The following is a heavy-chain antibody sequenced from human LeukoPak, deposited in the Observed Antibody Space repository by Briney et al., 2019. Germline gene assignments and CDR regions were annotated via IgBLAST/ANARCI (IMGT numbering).Heavy chain of an antibody. CDR2: INHSGST. V-gene: IGHV4-34*01. D-gene: IGHD4-17*01. J-gene: IGHJ4*02. CDR3: ARPGDYGDYAY. Sequence: SETLSLTCAVYGGSFSGYYWSWIRQPPGKGLEWIGEINHSGSTNYNPSLKSRVTISVGTSKNQFSLKLSSVTAADTAVYYCARPGDYGDYAYWGQGTLVTVSS. CDR1: GGSFSGYY.